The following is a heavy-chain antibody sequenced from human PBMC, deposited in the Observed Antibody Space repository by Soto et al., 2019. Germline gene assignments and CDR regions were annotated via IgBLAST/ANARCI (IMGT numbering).Heavy chain of an antibody. CDR3: ARENNVLPGGYFDY. V-gene: IGHV4-30-2*01. J-gene: IGHJ4*03. CDR2: IYHSGST. Sequence: QLQLQESGSGLVKPSQTLSLTCAVSGGSISSGGYSWSWIRQPPGKGLEWIGYIYHSGSTYYNQCLKSRVTVSVDRSKNQFSLKLSSVTAADTAVYYCARENNVLPGGYFDYWGQGTLVTVSS. D-gene: IGHD3-10*01. CDR1: GGSISSGGYS.